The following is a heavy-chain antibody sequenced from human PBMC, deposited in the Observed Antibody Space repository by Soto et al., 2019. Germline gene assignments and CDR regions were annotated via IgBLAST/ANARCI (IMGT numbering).Heavy chain of an antibody. CDR3: AKDSKSVSVSAARVYGMDV. V-gene: IGHV3-23*01. CDR2: TRSNGEHT. CDR1: GFMFCSFA. J-gene: IGHJ6*02. D-gene: IGHD2-2*01. Sequence: ESGGGMVQPGGSLRLSCAGSGFMFCSFAMTWVRQAPGKGLEWVSTTRSNGEHTYYADSVKGRFTVSRDNSKNTLFLEMSSLRAEDSAIYYCAKDSKSVSVSAARVYGMDVWGQGTTVTVSS.